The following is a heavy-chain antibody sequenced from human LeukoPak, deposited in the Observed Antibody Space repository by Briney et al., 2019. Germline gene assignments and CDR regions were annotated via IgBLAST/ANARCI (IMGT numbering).Heavy chain of an antibody. Sequence: GGSLRLSCAASGFTFGDYTMHWVRQSPGKRLEWVSLISWNGGSTYYADSVKGRFTISRDNAKTSLYLQMNSLRAEDTAVYYCARDLSGVTGYTYGRGIDYWGQGTLVTVSS. CDR3: ARDLSGVTGYTYGRGIDY. J-gene: IGHJ4*02. D-gene: IGHD5-18*01. V-gene: IGHV3-43*01. CDR2: ISWNGGST. CDR1: GFTFGDYT.